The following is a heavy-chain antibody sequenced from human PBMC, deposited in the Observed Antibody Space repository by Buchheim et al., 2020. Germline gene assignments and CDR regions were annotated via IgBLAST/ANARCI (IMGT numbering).Heavy chain of an antibody. CDR3: ARELQSSSFFDYYYGMDV. Sequence: EVQLVESGGGLVQPGGSLRLSCAASGFTFSSYSMNWVRQAPGKGLEWVSYISSSSSTIYYADSVKGRFTISRDNAKNSMYLKMNSLRAEDTAVYYCARELQSSSFFDYYYGMDVWGQGTT. J-gene: IGHJ6*02. V-gene: IGHV3-48*04. D-gene: IGHD6-6*01. CDR2: ISSSSSTI. CDR1: GFTFSSYS.